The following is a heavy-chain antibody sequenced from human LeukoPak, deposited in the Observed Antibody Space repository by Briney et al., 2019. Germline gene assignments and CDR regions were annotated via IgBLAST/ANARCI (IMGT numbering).Heavy chain of an antibody. D-gene: IGHD2-15*01. CDR3: ARDPPRIVVVVAATNYYGMDV. CDR1: GYTFTSYG. CDR2: ISAYNGNT. V-gene: IGHV1-18*01. J-gene: IGHJ6*02. Sequence: ASVKVSCTASGYTFTSYGISWVRQAPGQGLEWMGWISAYNGNTNYAQKLQGRVTMTTDTSTSTAYMELRSLRSDDTAVYYCARDPPRIVVVVAATNYYGMDVWGQGATVTVSS.